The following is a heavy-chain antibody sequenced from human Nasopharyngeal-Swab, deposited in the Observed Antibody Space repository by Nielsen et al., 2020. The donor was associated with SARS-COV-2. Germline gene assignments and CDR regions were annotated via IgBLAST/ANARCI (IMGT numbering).Heavy chain of an antibody. J-gene: IGHJ4*02. CDR1: GFTFSDYY. CDR3: ARDQDGYYDSSGYCDY. V-gene: IGHV3-11*06. D-gene: IGHD3-22*01. CDR2: ISSSSSYT. Sequence: GESLKISCAASGFTFSDYYMSWIRQAPGKGLEWVSYISSSSSYTNYADSVKGRFTISRDNAKNSLYLQMNSLRAEDTAVYYCARDQDGYYDSSGYCDYWGQGTLVTVSS.